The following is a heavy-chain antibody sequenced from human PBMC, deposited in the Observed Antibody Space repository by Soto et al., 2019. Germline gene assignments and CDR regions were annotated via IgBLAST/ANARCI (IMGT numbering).Heavy chain of an antibody. CDR2: IYPGDSDT. CDR1: GYSFTSYW. Sequence: PGESPKISCKGSGYSFTSYWIGWVRQMPGKGLEWMGIIYPGDSDTRYSPSFQGQVTISADKSISTAYLQWSSLKASDTAMYYCARSGYYMNYYYGMDVWGQGTKVTVSS. D-gene: IGHD3-3*01. V-gene: IGHV5-51*01. CDR3: ARSGYYMNYYYGMDV. J-gene: IGHJ6*02.